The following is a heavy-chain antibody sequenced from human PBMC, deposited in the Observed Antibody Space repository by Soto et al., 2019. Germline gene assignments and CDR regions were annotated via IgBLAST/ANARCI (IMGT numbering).Heavy chain of an antibody. CDR2: ISGSGGST. CDR3: AKDSGSYYDSSGYYYFDY. D-gene: IGHD3-22*01. CDR1: GFTLSSYA. V-gene: IGHV3-23*01. Sequence: EVQLLESGGGLVQPGGSLRLTCAASGFTLSSYAMSWVRQAPGKGLEWVSAISGSGGSTYYADSVKGRFTISRDNSKNTLYLQMNSLRAEDTAVYYCAKDSGSYYDSSGYYYFDYWVQGTLVTVSS. J-gene: IGHJ4*02.